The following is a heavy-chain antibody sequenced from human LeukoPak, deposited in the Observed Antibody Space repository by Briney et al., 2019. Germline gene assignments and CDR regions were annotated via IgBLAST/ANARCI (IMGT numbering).Heavy chain of an antibody. Sequence: GGSLRLSCAASGFSFGSYAMSWVRQAPGKGLEWVSAISGRGGSTYYADSVKGRFAISRDNSKNTLYLQMNSLRAEDTAVYYCAKDRGSGWPQFDYWGQGTLVTVSS. J-gene: IGHJ4*02. CDR1: GFSFGSYA. V-gene: IGHV3-23*01. CDR2: ISGRGGST. D-gene: IGHD6-19*01. CDR3: AKDRGSGWPQFDY.